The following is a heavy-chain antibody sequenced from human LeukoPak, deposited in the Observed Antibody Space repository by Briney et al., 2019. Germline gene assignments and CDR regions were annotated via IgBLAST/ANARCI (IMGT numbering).Heavy chain of an antibody. CDR2: INPNSGGT. J-gene: IGHJ4*02. CDR1: GYTFTGYY. V-gene: IGHV1-2*02. Sequence: ASVKVSCKASGYTFTGYYMHWVRQAPGQGLEWMGWINPNSGGTNYAQKFQGRVTMTRDTSISTAYMELSSLRSEDTAVYYCARKPYSSSRTEWDYWGQGTLVTVSS. D-gene: IGHD6-13*01. CDR3: ARKPYSSSRTEWDY.